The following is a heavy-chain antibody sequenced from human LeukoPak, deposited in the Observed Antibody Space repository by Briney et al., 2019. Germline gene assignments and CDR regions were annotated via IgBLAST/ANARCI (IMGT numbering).Heavy chain of an antibody. J-gene: IGHJ4*02. CDR1: GGSISGHF. V-gene: IGHV4-59*11. D-gene: IGHD3-9*01. Sequence: SETLSLTCTVSGGSISGHFWSWFRRPPGKGLENIGYIHSSGNTNYNPSFGSRVTVSLEMSKNQFSLTLISVTAADTAVYYCARDPGDTDWYNFDFWGQGILVSVSS. CDR3: ARDPGDTDWYNFDF. CDR2: IHSSGNT.